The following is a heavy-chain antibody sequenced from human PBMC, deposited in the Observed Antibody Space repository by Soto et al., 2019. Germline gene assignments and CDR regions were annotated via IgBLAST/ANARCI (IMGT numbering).Heavy chain of an antibody. CDR1: GGSISSYY. Sequence: PSETLSLTCTVSGGSISSYYWSWIRQPPGKGLEWIGYIYYSGSTNYNPSLKSRVTISVDTSKNQFSLKLSSVTAADTAVYYCARAGDILTGYYNYYYGMDVWGQGTTVTVSS. CDR3: ARAGDILTGYYNYYYGMDV. V-gene: IGHV4-59*01. CDR2: IYYSGST. J-gene: IGHJ6*02. D-gene: IGHD3-9*01.